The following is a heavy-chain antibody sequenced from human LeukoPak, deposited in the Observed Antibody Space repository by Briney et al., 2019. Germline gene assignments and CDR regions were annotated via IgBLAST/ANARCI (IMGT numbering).Heavy chain of an antibody. J-gene: IGHJ5*02. V-gene: IGHV4-59*11. CDR1: GDSISSQY. CDR3: ARLRFSSGPLLDL. Sequence: SETLSLTCTVSGDSISSQYWSWIRQTPGKGLEWIGYIYYSGATTYNPSLKSRVSMSADTSRNQHSLKLSSVTAADTAVYYCARLRFSSGPLLDLWGQGTQVTVSS. D-gene: IGHD3-22*01. CDR2: IYYSGAT.